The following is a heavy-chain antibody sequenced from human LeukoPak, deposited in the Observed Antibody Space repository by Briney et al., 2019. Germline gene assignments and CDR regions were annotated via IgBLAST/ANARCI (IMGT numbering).Heavy chain of an antibody. CDR1: GFAFSSCG. CDR2: IRSDGSNK. CDR3: AKDRGVGFGEV. D-gene: IGHD3-10*01. J-gene: IGHJ4*02. V-gene: IGHV3-30*02. Sequence: PGGSLRLSCIESGFAFSSCGMHWVRQAPGKGLEWVAFIRSDGSNKYYADSVKGRFTISRDNSKNTLYRQLDSLRAEDTSVYYCAKDRGVGFGEVWGQGTLVTVSS.